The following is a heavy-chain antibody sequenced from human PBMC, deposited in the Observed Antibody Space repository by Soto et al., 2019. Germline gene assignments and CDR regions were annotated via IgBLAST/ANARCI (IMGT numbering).Heavy chain of an antibody. J-gene: IGHJ4*02. CDR1: GFTFSSYS. D-gene: IGHD1-7*01. V-gene: IGHV3-21*01. Sequence: EVQLLESGGGLVKPGGSLRLSCTASGFTFSSYSMNWVRRAPGKGLEWVSSISSSSSCIYSAGSVKGRFTISRDNAKNSLYLQMNSLRAEDTAVYYCAVGEETGTPYFGNWGQGTLVTVSS. CDR3: AVGEETGTPYFGN. CDR2: ISSSSSCI.